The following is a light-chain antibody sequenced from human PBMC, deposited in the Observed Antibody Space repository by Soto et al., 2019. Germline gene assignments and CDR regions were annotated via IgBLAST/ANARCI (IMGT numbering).Light chain of an antibody. CDR1: SSNIGSGYD. J-gene: IGLJ3*02. Sequence: QSVLTQPPSVSGAPGQRVTISCTGSSSNIGSGYDVHWYQQLPGTAPKLLIYGNNNRPSGVPDRFSGSKSGTSASLAITGLQAEDVADYYCQSYDSSLSDWVFGGGTKLTVL. V-gene: IGLV1-40*01. CDR2: GNN. CDR3: QSYDSSLSDWV.